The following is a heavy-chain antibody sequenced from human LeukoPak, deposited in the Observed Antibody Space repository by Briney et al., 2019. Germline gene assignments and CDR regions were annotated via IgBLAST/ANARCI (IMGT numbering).Heavy chain of an antibody. CDR3: AKDRGYCSGGSCYSGYYYYYMDV. CDR2: ISSSSSYI. J-gene: IGHJ6*03. CDR1: GFTFSSYS. D-gene: IGHD2-15*01. Sequence: PGGSLRLSCAASGFTFSSYSMNWVRQAPGKGLEWVSSISSSSSYIYYADSVKGRFTISRDNSKNTLYLQMNSLRAEDTAVYYCAKDRGYCSGGSCYSGYYYYYMDVWGKGTTVTVSS. V-gene: IGHV3-21*04.